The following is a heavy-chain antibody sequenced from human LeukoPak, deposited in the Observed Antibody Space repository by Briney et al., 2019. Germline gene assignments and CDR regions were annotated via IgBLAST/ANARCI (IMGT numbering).Heavy chain of an antibody. Sequence: PSETLPLTCAVSGDSIRSSNWWSWVRQPQGKGLEWMGEIYHSGSTNYNPSLKSRVTISVDKSKNQFSLKLSSVTAADTAVYYCARSLTGAPGYYYYGMDVWGQGTTVTVSS. CDR1: GDSIRSSNW. CDR3: ARSLTGAPGYYYYGMDV. D-gene: IGHD1-26*01. CDR2: IYHSGST. J-gene: IGHJ6*02. V-gene: IGHV4-4*02.